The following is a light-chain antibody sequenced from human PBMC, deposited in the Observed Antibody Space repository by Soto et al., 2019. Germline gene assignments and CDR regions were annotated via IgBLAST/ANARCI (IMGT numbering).Light chain of an antibody. CDR2: DVN. V-gene: IGLV2-14*03. J-gene: IGLJ3*02. CDR1: SSDVGSTFNY. CDR3: SAYSTGSTPVL. Sequence: QSALTQPASVSGSPGQSITISCTGTSSDVGSTFNYVSWYQHHPGKAPRLIMSDVNHRPSGVSDRFSGSKSGNTASLTLSGLQAEYEAHYFCSAYSTGSTPVLFGGGTKLTVL.